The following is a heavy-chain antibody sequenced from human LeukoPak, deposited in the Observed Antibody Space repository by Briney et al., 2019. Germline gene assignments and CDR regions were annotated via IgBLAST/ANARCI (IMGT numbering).Heavy chain of an antibody. CDR1: GYTFTGYY. D-gene: IGHD3-10*01. CDR3: ARDGSGSYYNGQGHFDY. V-gene: IGHV1-2*04. CDR2: INPNSGGT. J-gene: IGHJ4*02. Sequence: ASVKVSCEASGYTFTGYYMHWVRQAPGQGLEWMGWINPNSGGTNYAQKFQGWVTMTRDTSISTAYMELSRLRSDDTAVYYCARDGSGSYYNGQGHFDYWGQGTLVTVSS.